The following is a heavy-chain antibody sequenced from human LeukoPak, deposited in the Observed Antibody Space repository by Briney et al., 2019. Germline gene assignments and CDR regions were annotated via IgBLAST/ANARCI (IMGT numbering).Heavy chain of an antibody. V-gene: IGHV4-34*01. CDR3: ARGRYCSADICSGGDAFDI. D-gene: IGHD2-15*01. CDR1: GGSFSGYF. Sequence: PSETLSLTCAVYGGSFSGYFWSWIRQPPGKGLEWIGEINHSGSTNYNPSLKSRVTISVDTSKNQFSLKLSSVTAADTAVYYCARGRYCSADICSGGDAFDIWGQGTMVSVSS. CDR2: INHSGST. J-gene: IGHJ3*02.